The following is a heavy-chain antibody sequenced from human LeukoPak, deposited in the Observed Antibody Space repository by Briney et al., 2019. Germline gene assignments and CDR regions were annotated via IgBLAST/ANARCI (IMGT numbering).Heavy chain of an antibody. CDR2: ISHSGTT. CDR1: GGSFSGYY. Sequence: SETLSLTCAVYGGSFSGYYWSWIRQPPGKGLEWIGSISHSGTTYYNPSLKSRVTISIDTSKSQFSLKLNSVTAADTAVYYSAREVGNFFFYFYIDVWGRGTTVTVSS. CDR3: AREVGNFFFYFYIDV. D-gene: IGHD1-14*01. J-gene: IGHJ6*03. V-gene: IGHV4-34*01.